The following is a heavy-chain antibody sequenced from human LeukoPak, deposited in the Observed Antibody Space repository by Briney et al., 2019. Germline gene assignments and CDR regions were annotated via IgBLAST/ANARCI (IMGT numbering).Heavy chain of an antibody. CDR2: IKQDGSEK. Sequence: PGGSLRLSCAASGFTFSSYWMSWVRQAPGKGLEWVANIKQDGSEKYYVDSVKGRFTISRDNAKNSLYLQMNSLRAEDTAVYYCARSITIFGVVTPTYYYYYYMDVWGKGTTVTVSS. V-gene: IGHV3-7*01. J-gene: IGHJ6*03. CDR1: GFTFSSYW. D-gene: IGHD3-3*01. CDR3: ARSITIFGVVTPTYYYYYYMDV.